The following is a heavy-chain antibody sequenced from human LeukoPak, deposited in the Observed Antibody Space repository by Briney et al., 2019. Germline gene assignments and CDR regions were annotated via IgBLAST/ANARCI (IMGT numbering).Heavy chain of an antibody. Sequence: GGSLRLSCEASGFTFSYYGMSWVRQAPGKGLVWVSRINSDWSSTSYADSVKGGFTISRDNAKNTLYLQMNSLRAEDTAVYYCARAERAAAPYYYYYYMDVWGKGTTVTISS. J-gene: IGHJ6*03. CDR2: INSDWSST. CDR3: ARAERAAAPYYYYYYMDV. V-gene: IGHV3-74*01. D-gene: IGHD6-13*01. CDR1: GFTFSYYG.